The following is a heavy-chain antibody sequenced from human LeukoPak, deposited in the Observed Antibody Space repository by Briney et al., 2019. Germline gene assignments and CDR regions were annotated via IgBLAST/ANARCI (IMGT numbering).Heavy chain of an antibody. J-gene: IGHJ4*02. D-gene: IGHD4-17*01. CDR2: IWYDGSNK. CDR1: GFTFSSYG. CDR3: AREFSDYGDSAGYFDY. Sequence: GRSLRLSCAASGFTFSSYGMHWVRQAPGKGLEWVAVIWYDGSNKYYADSVKGRFTISRDNSKNTLYLRMNSLRAEDTAVYYCAREFSDYGDSAGYFDYWGQGTLVTVSS. V-gene: IGHV3-33*01.